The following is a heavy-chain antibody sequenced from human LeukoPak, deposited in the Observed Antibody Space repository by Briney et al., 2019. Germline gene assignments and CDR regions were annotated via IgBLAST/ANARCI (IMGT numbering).Heavy chain of an antibody. CDR3: ARDFRPLRAFDI. D-gene: IGHD2-8*01. V-gene: IGHV4-31*03. CDR1: GGSISSGGYN. Sequence: SETLSLTCTVSGGSISSGGYNWSWIRQHPGKGLEWIGYIYYSGSTYYNPSLKSRVTISVDTSKNQFSLKLSSVTAADTAVYYCARDFRPLRAFDIWGQGTMVTVSS. J-gene: IGHJ3*02. CDR2: IYYSGST.